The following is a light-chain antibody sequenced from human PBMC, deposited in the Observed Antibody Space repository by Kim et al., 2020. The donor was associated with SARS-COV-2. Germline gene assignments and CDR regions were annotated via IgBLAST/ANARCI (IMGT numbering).Light chain of an antibody. CDR3: LQGTHWPPIT. J-gene: IGKJ5*01. V-gene: IGKV2-30*01. CDR2: TVS. Sequence: ASISCRSSQSLVYRNGITYLSWFQQRQGQSPRRLIYTVSKRDSGVPDRFSGSGSGTDFTLKISRVEAEDVGVYYCLQGTHWPPITFGQGTRLEIK. CDR1: QSLVYRNGITY.